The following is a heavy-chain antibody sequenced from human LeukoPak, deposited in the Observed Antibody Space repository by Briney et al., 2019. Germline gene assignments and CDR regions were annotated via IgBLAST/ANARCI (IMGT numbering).Heavy chain of an antibody. CDR3: ARTGPYTLVRGVINWFDP. CDR2: INHSGST. Sequence: SETLSLTCAVYGGSFSGYYWSWIRQPPGKGLEWIGEINHSGSTHYNPSLMSRVPISVDTSKNQLYLKPASVPAADTAVYYCARTGPYTLVRGVINWFDPWGQGTLVTVSS. J-gene: IGHJ5*02. V-gene: IGHV4-34*01. CDR1: GGSFSGYY. D-gene: IGHD3-10*01.